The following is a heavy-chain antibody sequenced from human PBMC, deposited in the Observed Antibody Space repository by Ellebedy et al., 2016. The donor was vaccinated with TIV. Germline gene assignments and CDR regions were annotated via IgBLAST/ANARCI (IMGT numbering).Heavy chain of an antibody. V-gene: IGHV3-53*05. J-gene: IGHJ4*02. CDR3: ATTQMGNGYNEVYFGH. CDR2: LYRGGST. D-gene: IGHD5-24*01. Sequence: GGSLRLSCAASGFTVSSNDMSWVRQAPGKGLEWVSILYRGGSTYYADSGRGRFTISRDNSKNTLDMQMDSLRAEETAMYYCATTQMGNGYNEVYFGHWGQGTLVTVSS. CDR1: GFTVSSND.